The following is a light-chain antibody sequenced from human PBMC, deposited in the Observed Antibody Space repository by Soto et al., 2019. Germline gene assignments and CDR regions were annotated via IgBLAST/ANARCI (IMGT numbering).Light chain of an antibody. CDR3: QQYGSSLWT. Sequence: ENVLTQSPGTLSLSPGERATLSCRASQSVISSYLAWYQQKPGQAPRLLFYSTSTRATGIPDRFSGSGSGTDVTLTISRLEPEDFAVYYCQQYGSSLWTFGQGTKVEIK. CDR1: QSVISSY. CDR2: STS. V-gene: IGKV3-20*01. J-gene: IGKJ1*01.